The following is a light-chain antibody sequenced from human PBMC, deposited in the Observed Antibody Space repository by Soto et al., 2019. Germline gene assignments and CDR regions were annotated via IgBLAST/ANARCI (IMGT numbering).Light chain of an antibody. CDR1: QSVSTY. Sequence: EIVLTQSPATLSLSPGEGATLSCRASQSVSTYLAWYQQKPGQAPRLLIYDASNRATGIPARFSGSGSGTDFTLTISSLEPEDFAVYYCQQRSNWPSYTFCQGTKLEI. CDR2: DAS. J-gene: IGKJ2*01. V-gene: IGKV3-11*01. CDR3: QQRSNWPSYT.